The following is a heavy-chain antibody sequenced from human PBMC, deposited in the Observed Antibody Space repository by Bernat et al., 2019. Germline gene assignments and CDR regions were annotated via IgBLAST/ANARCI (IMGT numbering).Heavy chain of an antibody. V-gene: IGHV4-31*03. CDR1: GGSISSGGYY. D-gene: IGHD1-7*01. Sequence: QVQLQESGPGPVKPSQTLSLTCTVSGGSISSGGYYWSWIRQHPGKGLEWIGYIYYSGSTYYNPSLKSRLTISVDTSKNQFSLRMSSVTAADTAVYYCARVHNWNYGSENWFDPWGQGTLVTVSS. CDR3: ARVHNWNYGSENWFDP. CDR2: IYYSGST. J-gene: IGHJ5*02.